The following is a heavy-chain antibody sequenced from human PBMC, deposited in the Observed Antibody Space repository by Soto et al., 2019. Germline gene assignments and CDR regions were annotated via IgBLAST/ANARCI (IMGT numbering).Heavy chain of an antibody. V-gene: IGHV5-10-1*01. J-gene: IGHJ4*02. CDR1: GYSFTSYW. Sequence: GESLKISCKGSGYSFTSYWVSWVRQMPGKGLEWMGRIDPSDSYTNYSPSFQGHVTISADKSISTAYLQWSSLKASDTAMYYCARLGGRSGYDLAYFDYWGQGTLVTVSS. D-gene: IGHD5-12*01. CDR2: IDPSDSYT. CDR3: ARLGGRSGYDLAYFDY.